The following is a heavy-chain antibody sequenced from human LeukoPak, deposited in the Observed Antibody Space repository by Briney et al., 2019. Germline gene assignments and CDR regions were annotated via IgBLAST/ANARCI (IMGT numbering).Heavy chain of an antibody. J-gene: IGHJ4*02. CDR3: ARVRKNWNYVSYFDY. CDR2: ISADDGNP. V-gene: IGHV1-18*01. Sequence: ASVKVSCTTSGYTLTNYGITWVRQAPGQGLEWMGWISADDGNPKYAQKVQGRVTLITDTSASTAYMELRGLRYGDTAVYYCARVRKNWNYVSYFDYWGQGTLVTVSS. CDR1: GYTLTNYG. D-gene: IGHD1-7*01.